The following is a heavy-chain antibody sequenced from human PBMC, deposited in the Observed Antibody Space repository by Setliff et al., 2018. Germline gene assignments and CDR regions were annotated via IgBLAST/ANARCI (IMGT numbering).Heavy chain of an antibody. J-gene: IGHJ4*02. CDR1: GGSITSGGYY. CDR2: VDSSGRT. D-gene: IGHD3-22*01. V-gene: IGHV4-31*03. CDR3: ARHGGGTPYYYESRGFDS. Sequence: SETLSLTCTVSGGSITSGGYYWNWIRHLPGKGLKWIGYVDSSGRTYYNPSLKSRIIISADASKNQFSLRLTSVTAADTALYYCARHGGGTPYYYESRGFDSWGQGTQVTSPQ.